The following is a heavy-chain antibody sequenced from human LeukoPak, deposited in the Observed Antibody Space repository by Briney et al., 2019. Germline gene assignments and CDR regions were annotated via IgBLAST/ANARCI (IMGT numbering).Heavy chain of an antibody. CDR3: ARDLTSTSNWEFDY. CDR1: GYTFADYF. D-gene: IGHD1-26*01. Sequence: ASVKVSCKASGYTFADYFIHWVRQAPGQGLEWMGRINPNTGGAEYAPKFQGWVTMTRDTSISTAYVEVNRLISDDTAVYYCARDLTSTSNWEFDYWGQETLVIVSS. J-gene: IGHJ4*02. CDR2: INPNTGGA. V-gene: IGHV1-2*04.